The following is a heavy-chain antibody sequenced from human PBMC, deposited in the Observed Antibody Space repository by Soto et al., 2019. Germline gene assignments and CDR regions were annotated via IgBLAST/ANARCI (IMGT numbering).Heavy chain of an antibody. J-gene: IGHJ6*02. Sequence: QVQLVQSGAEVKKPGSSVKVSCKASGGTFSSYAISWVRQAPGQGLEWMGGIIPIFGTANYAQKFQGRVTITADESMSTAYMELSSLRSEDTAVYYCACSGSSWYYRYYGMDVWGQGTTVTVSS. V-gene: IGHV1-69*01. CDR2: IIPIFGTA. CDR3: ACSGSSWYYRYYGMDV. CDR1: GGTFSSYA. D-gene: IGHD6-13*01.